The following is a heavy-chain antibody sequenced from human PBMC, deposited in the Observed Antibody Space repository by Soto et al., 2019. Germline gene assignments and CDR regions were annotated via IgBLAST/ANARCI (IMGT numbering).Heavy chain of an antibody. D-gene: IGHD3-22*01. Sequence: QVQLVESGGGVVQPGRSLRLSCAASGFTFSSYGMHWVRQAPGKGLEWVAVIWYDGSNKYYADSVKGRFTIPRDNSKNTLYLQMNSLRAEDTAVYYCARDSSGLNTLDYWGQGTLVTVSS. CDR2: IWYDGSNK. V-gene: IGHV3-33*01. J-gene: IGHJ4*02. CDR1: GFTFSSYG. CDR3: ARDSSGLNTLDY.